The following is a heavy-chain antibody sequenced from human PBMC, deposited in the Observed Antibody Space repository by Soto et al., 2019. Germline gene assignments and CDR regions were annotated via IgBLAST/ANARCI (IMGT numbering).Heavy chain of an antibody. CDR3: ARVDYTYNYRGLDS. Sequence: SETLSLTCAVYGGSFRGYYWTWIRQPPGKGLEWIGEIDHSGSTNYNPSLKSRVTISVDTSKNQFSLKLASVTAADTAVYYCARVDYTYNYRGLDSWGQGTLVTIYS. CDR2: IDHSGST. CDR1: GGSFRGYY. V-gene: IGHV4-34*01. J-gene: IGHJ5*01. D-gene: IGHD4-4*01.